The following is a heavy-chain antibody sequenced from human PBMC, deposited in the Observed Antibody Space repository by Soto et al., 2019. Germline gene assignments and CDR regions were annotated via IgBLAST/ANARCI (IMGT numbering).Heavy chain of an antibody. J-gene: IGHJ4*02. CDR2: IYYSGST. D-gene: IGHD6-19*01. V-gene: IGHV4-39*01. CDR1: GGSISSSSYY. CDR3: ASPVAGTGSFDY. Sequence: SETLSLTCTVSGGSISSSSYYWVWIRQPPGKGLEWIGSIYYSGSTYYNPSLKSRVTISVDTSKNQFSLKLSSVTAADTAVYYCASPVAGTGSFDYWGQGTLVTVST.